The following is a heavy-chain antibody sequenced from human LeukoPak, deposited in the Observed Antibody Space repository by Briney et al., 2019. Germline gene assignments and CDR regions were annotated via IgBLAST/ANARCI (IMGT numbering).Heavy chain of an antibody. CDR3: ARGPSGYHNT. Sequence: PGGSLRLSCAASGFTFSSYSMNWVRQAPGKGLEWVAFIRYDGSNKYYADSVEGLFTISRDNSKNTLYLQMNSLRAEDTAVYYCARGPSGYHNTGGQGTLVTVSS. J-gene: IGHJ4*02. CDR1: GFTFSSYS. V-gene: IGHV3-30*02. D-gene: IGHD5-12*01. CDR2: IRYDGSNK.